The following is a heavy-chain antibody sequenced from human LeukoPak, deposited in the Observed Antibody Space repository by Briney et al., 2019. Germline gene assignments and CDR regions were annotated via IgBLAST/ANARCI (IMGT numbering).Heavy chain of an antibody. CDR1: GFTFSSYA. Sequence: PGGSLRLSCAASGFTFSSYAMSWVRQAPGKGLEWVPAISGSGGSTYYADSVKGRFTISRDNSKNTLYLQMNSLRAEDTAVYYCARGALDTIFGVVIIYYFDYWGQGTLVTVSS. J-gene: IGHJ4*02. D-gene: IGHD3-3*01. CDR3: ARGALDTIFGVVIIYYFDY. CDR2: ISGSGGST. V-gene: IGHV3-23*01.